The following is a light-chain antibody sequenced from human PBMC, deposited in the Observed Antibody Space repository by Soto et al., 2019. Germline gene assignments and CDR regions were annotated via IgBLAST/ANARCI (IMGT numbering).Light chain of an antibody. V-gene: IGKV3-15*01. CDR1: QSINSN. Sequence: EIVFTQSPATLSLSPGDRATLSCRASQSINSNLALYQQQPGQAPRLLIYAASTRATAVPARFGGSGSGTEFTLTISSLQSEDFSTYYCQQYSDWPPGTFGQGTKVDIK. CDR3: QQYSDWPPGT. CDR2: AAS. J-gene: IGKJ1*01.